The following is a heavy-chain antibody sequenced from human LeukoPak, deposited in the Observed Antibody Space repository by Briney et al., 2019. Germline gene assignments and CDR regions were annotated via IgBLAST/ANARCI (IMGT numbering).Heavy chain of an antibody. D-gene: IGHD3-10*01. J-gene: IGHJ4*02. CDR3: ARKVAIYGSGGTD. Sequence: PSETLSLTCTVSGGSISSDSYYWSWIRQPPGKGLEWIGYIYHSGSTYCNPSLKSRVTISIDRSKNQFSLKLSSLTAADTAVYYCARKVAIYGSGGTDWGQGTLVTVSS. CDR2: IYHSGST. V-gene: IGHV4-30-2*01. CDR1: GGSISSDSYY.